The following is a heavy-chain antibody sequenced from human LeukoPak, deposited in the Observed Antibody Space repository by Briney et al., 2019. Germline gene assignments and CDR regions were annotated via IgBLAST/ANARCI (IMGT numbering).Heavy chain of an antibody. V-gene: IGHV4-38-2*02. J-gene: IGHJ6*02. CDR2: IYHRGST. Sequence: PSETLSLTCTVSGYSINSGFYWGWIRQPPGKGLVWIGTIYHRGSTYYNPSLNSRVTISLDTSKNQFSLKLTSVTAADTAVYYCARGYGGSGNYYLYGMDVWGQGTMVTVSS. CDR3: ARGYGGSGNYYLYGMDV. CDR1: GYSINSGFY. D-gene: IGHD3-10*01.